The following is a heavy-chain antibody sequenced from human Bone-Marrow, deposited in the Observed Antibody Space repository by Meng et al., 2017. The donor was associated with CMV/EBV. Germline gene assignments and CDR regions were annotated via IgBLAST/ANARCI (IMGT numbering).Heavy chain of an antibody. V-gene: IGHV4-61*02. J-gene: IGHJ5*02. D-gene: IGHD3-10*01. Sequence: QLMGSGPGMLKPAQPLSLPGTVSGGSISRGSYYWSWIRQPAGKGLEWIGRIYTSGSTNYNPSLKSRVTISVDTSKNQFSLKLSSVTAADTAVYYCARDGPLWFGELLGGFDPWGQGTLVTVSS. CDR2: IYTSGST. CDR3: ARDGPLWFGELLGGFDP. CDR1: GGSISRGSYY.